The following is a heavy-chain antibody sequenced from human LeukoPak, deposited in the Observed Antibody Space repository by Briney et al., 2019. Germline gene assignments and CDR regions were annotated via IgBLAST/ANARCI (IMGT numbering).Heavy chain of an antibody. J-gene: IGHJ4*02. Sequence: SVKVSCKASGGTFSSYAISWVRQAPGQGLEWMGGIIPIFGTANYAQKFQGRVTITTDESTSTAYMELSSLRSEDTAVYYCASSPYYDSSGYYHYWGQGTLVTVSS. V-gene: IGHV1-69*05. CDR1: GGTFSSYA. CDR3: ASSPYYDSSGYYHY. CDR2: IIPIFGTA. D-gene: IGHD3-22*01.